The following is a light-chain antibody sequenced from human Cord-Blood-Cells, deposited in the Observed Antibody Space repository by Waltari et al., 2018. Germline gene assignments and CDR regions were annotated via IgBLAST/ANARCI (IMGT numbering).Light chain of an antibody. CDR2: DVS. V-gene: IGLV2-14*01. CDR3: SSYTSSSTLV. CDR1: SSDVGGYNY. Sequence: QSALTQPASVSGSPGQSITISCTGTSSDVGGYNYVSWYQQHPGKAPKRRIYDVSNRPSGVSNRFSGPKSGNTASLTISGLQAEDEADCYCSSYTSSSTLVFGGGTKLTVL. J-gene: IGLJ2*01.